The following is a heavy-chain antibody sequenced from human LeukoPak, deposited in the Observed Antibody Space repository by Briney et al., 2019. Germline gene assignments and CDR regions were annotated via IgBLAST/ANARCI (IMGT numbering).Heavy chain of an antibody. D-gene: IGHD1-26*01. CDR1: GFTFSRYW. V-gene: IGHV3-7*01. J-gene: IGHJ4*02. CDR3: TSGSHYDY. Sequence: GGSLRLSRADSGFTFSRYWMTWVRQAPGKGLEWVANIKQDGSEKYYVDSVKGRFTISRDNAKNSLYLQMNSLRAEDTAVYYCTSGSHYDYWGQGTLVTVSS. CDR2: IKQDGSEK.